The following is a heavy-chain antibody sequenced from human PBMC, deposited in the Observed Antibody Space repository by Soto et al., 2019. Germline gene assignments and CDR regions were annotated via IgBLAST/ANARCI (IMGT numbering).Heavy chain of an antibody. CDR2: MNPNSGNT. J-gene: IGHJ5*02. CDR3: ARESLYCTSTSCSHNWFDP. V-gene: IGHV1-8*01. Sequence: QVQLVQSGAEVKKPGASVKVSCKASAYTFTSYDINWVRQATGQGLEWVGWMNPNSGNTGYAQKFQGRVTMTRNTSINTAYMELSSLRSEDTAVYYCARESLYCTSTSCSHNWFDPWGQGTLVTVSS. CDR1: AYTFTSYD. D-gene: IGHD2-2*01.